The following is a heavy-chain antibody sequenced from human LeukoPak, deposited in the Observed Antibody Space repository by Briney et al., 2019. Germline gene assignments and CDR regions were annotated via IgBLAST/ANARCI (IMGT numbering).Heavy chain of an antibody. D-gene: IGHD1-26*01. Sequence: SETLSLTCTVSGGSVSSYYWSWIRQPPGKGLEWIGYIYYSGNTNYNPSLKSRVTMSVDTSKNQFSLKLSSVTAADTAVYYCARDIVGVTRAFGYWGQGTLATVSS. CDR2: IYYSGNT. CDR1: GGSVSSYY. J-gene: IGHJ4*02. V-gene: IGHV4-59*02. CDR3: ARDIVGVTRAFGY.